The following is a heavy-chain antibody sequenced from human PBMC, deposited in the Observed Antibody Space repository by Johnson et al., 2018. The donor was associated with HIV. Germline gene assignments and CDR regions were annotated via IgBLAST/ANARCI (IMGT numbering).Heavy chain of an antibody. D-gene: IGHD3-10*01. CDR1: GFTFSSYA. J-gene: IGHJ3*02. V-gene: IGHV3-30*14. Sequence: LLVESGGGVVQPGRSLRLSCASSGFTFSSYAMHWVRQAPGKGLKWVAVISYDGNNKYYADSVRGRFTISRDNSKNTLYLQMNSLRAEDTAVYYCARGPLLWRAFDIWGQGTMVSVSS. CDR2: ISYDGNNK. CDR3: ARGPLLWRAFDI.